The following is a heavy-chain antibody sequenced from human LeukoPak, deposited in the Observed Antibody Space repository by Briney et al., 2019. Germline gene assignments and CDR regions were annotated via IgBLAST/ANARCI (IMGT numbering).Heavy chain of an antibody. CDR2: IYYTGST. CDR3: ARMTTVTTGIDY. D-gene: IGHD4-17*01. J-gene: IGHJ4*02. V-gene: IGHV4-59*01. CDR1: GGSISSYY. Sequence: SETLSLTCTVSGGSISSYYWSWIRQPPGKGLECIGYIYYTGSTNYNPSLKSRVTISVDTSKNQFSLKLSSVTAADTAVYYCARMTTVTTGIDYWGQGTLVTVSS.